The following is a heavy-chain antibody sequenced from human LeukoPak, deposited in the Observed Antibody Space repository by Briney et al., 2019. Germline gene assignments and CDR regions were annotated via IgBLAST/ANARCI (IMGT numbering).Heavy chain of an antibody. CDR2: ISSSGSTI. CDR1: GGSISSYY. J-gene: IGHJ3*02. Sequence: LSLTCTVSGGSISSYYGSWIRQPPGEGREWVSYISSSGSTIYYADSVKGRFTISRDNAKISLYLQMNSLRAEDTAVYYCAKDQGYSSAWYSRDGFDMWGQGTMVTVSS. V-gene: IGHV3-11*01. D-gene: IGHD6-19*01. CDR3: AKDQGYSSAWYSRDGFDM.